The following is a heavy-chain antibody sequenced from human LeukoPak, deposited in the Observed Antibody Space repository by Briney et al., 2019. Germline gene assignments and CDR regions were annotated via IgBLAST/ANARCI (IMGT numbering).Heavy chain of an antibody. CDR1: GYTFTSYG. D-gene: IGHD1-26*01. J-gene: IGHJ4*02. CDR2: ISAYNGNT. V-gene: IGHV1-18*01. CDR3: ATSIVGAILRSPAGYYFDY. Sequence: GSVKVSCKASGYTFTSYGISWVRQAPGQGLEWMGWISAYNGNTNYAQKLQGRVTMTTDTSTSTAYMELRSLRSDDTAVYYCATSIVGAILRSPAGYYFDYGGRGPLVTVSS.